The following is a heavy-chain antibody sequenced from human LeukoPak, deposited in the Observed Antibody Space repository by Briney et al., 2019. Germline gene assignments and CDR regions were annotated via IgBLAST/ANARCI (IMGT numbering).Heavy chain of an antibody. V-gene: IGHV3-30*18. Sequence: GGSLRLSCAASGFTFSSHGMHWVRQAPGKGLEWVAVISYDGGNKYYADSVKGRFTISRGNSKNSLYLQMNSLRAEDTAVYYCAKSVAGNLNWFDPWGQGTLVTVSS. CDR1: GFTFSSHG. CDR3: AKSVAGNLNWFDP. CDR2: ISYDGGNK. D-gene: IGHD6-19*01. J-gene: IGHJ5*02.